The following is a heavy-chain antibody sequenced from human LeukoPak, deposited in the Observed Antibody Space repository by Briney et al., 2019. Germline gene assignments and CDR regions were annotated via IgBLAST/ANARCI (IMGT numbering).Heavy chain of an antibody. V-gene: IGHV3-7*03. CDR1: GFPFSSYS. J-gene: IGHJ4*02. D-gene: IGHD6-6*01. Sequence: GGSLRLSCAASGFPFSSYSMTWVRQAPGKGLEWVANIKPDGTTKFYVDSVKGRFTISRDNALNSLYLQMNSLRAEDTAIYYCARTAARRFDYWGQGTLVTVSS. CDR2: IKPDGTTK. CDR3: ARTAARRFDY.